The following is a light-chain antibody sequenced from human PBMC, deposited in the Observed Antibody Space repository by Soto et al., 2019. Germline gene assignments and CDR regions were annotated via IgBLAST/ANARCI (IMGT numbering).Light chain of an antibody. CDR1: ASVSNNY. Sequence: EIVLPQSPGTLSLSPGERATISCRASASVSNNYLAWYQQKLGQAPRLLIYGASSSATGIPDRFSGSGSGTDFALTISRLAPEDFAVYYCQQYGSSRSFGQWTKVEI. J-gene: IGKJ1*01. CDR2: GAS. CDR3: QQYGSSRS. V-gene: IGKV3-20*01.